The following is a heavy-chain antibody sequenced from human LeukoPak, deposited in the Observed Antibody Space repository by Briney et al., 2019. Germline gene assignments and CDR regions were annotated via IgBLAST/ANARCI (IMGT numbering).Heavy chain of an antibody. V-gene: IGHV4-34*01. D-gene: IGHD6-13*01. CDR1: GGSFSGYY. CDR3: ARPDSSHSSSWPGGFDY. CDR2: INHSGST. J-gene: IGHJ4*02. Sequence: SETLSLTCAVYGGSFSGYYWSWIRQPPGKGLEWIGEINHSGSTNYNPSLKSRVTISVDTSKNQFSLKLSSVTAADTAVYYCARPDSSHSSSWPGGFDYWGQGTLVTVSS.